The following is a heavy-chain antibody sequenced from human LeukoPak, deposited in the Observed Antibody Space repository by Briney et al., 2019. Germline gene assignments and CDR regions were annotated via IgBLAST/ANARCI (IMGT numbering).Heavy chain of an antibody. J-gene: IGHJ6*02. Sequence: QPGRSLRLSCAASGFTFSSYGMHWVRQAPGKGLEWVAVIWYDGSNKYYADSVKGRFTISRDNSKNTLYLQMNSLRAEDTAVYYCARENDYGRPPRPDVWGQGTTVTVSS. CDR2: IWYDGSNK. V-gene: IGHV3-33*01. D-gene: IGHD5-12*01. CDR1: GFTFSSYG. CDR3: ARENDYGRPPRPDV.